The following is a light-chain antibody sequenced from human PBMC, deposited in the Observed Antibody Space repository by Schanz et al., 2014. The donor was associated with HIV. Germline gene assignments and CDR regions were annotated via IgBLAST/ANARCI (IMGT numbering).Light chain of an antibody. V-gene: IGLV2-8*01. Sequence: QSALTQPPSASGSPGQSITISCTGTSTDVGSYNLVSWYQRHPGKAPKLIIYEVSKRPSGVPDRFSGSKSGNTASLTVSGLQAEDEADYYCSSYAGSNVIFGGGTKLTVL. J-gene: IGLJ2*01. CDR1: STDVGSYNL. CDR2: EVS. CDR3: SSYAGSNVI.